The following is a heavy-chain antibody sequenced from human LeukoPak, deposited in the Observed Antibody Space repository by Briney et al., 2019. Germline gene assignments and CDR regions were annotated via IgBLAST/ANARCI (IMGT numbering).Heavy chain of an antibody. J-gene: IGHJ3*02. CDR3: ARSPRYCSGGSCYPGRGAFDI. Sequence: GGSLRRSCAASGFTFSSYWMHWVRQAPGEGLVWVSRINSDGSSTSYADSVKGRFTISRDNAKNTLYLQMNSLRAEDTAVYYCARSPRYCSGGSCYPGRGAFDIWGQGTMVTVSS. D-gene: IGHD2-15*01. CDR1: GFTFSSYW. V-gene: IGHV3-74*01. CDR2: INSDGSST.